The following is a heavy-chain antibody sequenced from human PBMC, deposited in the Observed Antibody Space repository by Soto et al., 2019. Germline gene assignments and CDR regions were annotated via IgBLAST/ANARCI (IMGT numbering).Heavy chain of an antibody. V-gene: IGHV3-23*01. CDR3: AKDICAYSSGSCYFDY. D-gene: IGHD6-19*01. CDR2: ISDSATSP. J-gene: IGHJ4*02. CDR1: GGTFSSYV. Sequence: GGALRLSCADSGGTFSSYVMSWVRQAPGKGLEWVSTISDSATSPYYTDSVKGRFTISRDNSKNTLYLQMNSLRAEDTAIYYCAKDICAYSSGSCYFDYWRQGTVVTVSS.